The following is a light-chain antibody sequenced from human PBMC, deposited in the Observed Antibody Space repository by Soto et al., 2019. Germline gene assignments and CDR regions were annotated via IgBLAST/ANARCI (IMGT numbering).Light chain of an antibody. V-gene: IGKV3-15*01. CDR2: GVF. J-gene: IGKJ3*01. Sequence: IVLTQSPGTLSVSPGERVIFSCRASQTLRNKLAWYQQKPGQAPRLLIYGVFTRAPGIPARFSGSGSGTEFTLTINRLQSEDVAIYYCLQHNAWPLTFGPGTKLDLK. CDR1: QTLRNK. CDR3: LQHNAWPLT.